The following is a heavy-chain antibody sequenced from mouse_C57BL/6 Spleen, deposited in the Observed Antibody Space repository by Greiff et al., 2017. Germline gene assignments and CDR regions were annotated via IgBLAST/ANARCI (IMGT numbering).Heavy chain of an antibody. CDR1: GYAFRSSW. Sequence: QVQLKASGPELVKPGASVKISCKASGYAFRSSWMNWVKQRPGKGLEWIGRIYPGDGDTNYKGKFKGKATLTADKSSSTAYMQLSSLTSEDSAVYFCARSDYYGSSYFDYGGQGTTLTVSS. CDR3: ARSDYYGSSYFDY. J-gene: IGHJ2*01. D-gene: IGHD1-1*01. V-gene: IGHV1-82*01. CDR2: IYPGDGDT.